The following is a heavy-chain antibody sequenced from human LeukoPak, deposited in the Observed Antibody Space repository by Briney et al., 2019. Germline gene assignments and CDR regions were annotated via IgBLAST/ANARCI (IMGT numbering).Heavy chain of an antibody. Sequence: SETLSLTCAVYGGSFSGYYWSWIRQPPGKGLEWIGYIYYSGSTYYNPSLKSRVTISVDTSKNQFSLKLSSVTAADTAVYYCARVPYYYDSSGYYPDAFDIWGQGTMVTVSS. CDR3: ARVPYYYDSSGYYPDAFDI. J-gene: IGHJ3*02. V-gene: IGHV4-30-4*08. CDR1: GGSFSGYY. CDR2: IYYSGST. D-gene: IGHD3-22*01.